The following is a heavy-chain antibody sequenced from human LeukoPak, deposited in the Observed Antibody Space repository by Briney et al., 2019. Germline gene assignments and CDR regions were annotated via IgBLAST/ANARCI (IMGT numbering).Heavy chain of an antibody. J-gene: IGHJ5*02. CDR2: IKQDGSEK. Sequence: GGSLRLSCAASGFTFSSYWMSWVRQAPGKGLEWVANIKQDGSEKYYVDSVKGRFTISRDNAKNSLYLQMNSLRAEDTAVCYCARQNCSSTSCDEGWFDPWGQGTLVTVSS. CDR1: GFTFSSYW. D-gene: IGHD2-2*01. V-gene: IGHV3-7*01. CDR3: ARQNCSSTSCDEGWFDP.